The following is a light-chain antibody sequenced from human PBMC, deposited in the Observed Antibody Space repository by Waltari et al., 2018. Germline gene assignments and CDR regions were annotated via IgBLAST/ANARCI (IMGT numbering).Light chain of an antibody. V-gene: IGLV2-14*01. CDR2: EVS. CDR1: SSDVGGYNY. J-gene: IGLJ3*02. Sequence: QSALTQPASVSGSPGQSITISCTGTSSDVGGYNYGPWYQQHPGKAPKLMIYEVSNRPSGVSNRFSGSKSGNTASLTISGLQAEDEADYYCSSYTSSSSFVFGGGTKLTVL. CDR3: SSYTSSSSFV.